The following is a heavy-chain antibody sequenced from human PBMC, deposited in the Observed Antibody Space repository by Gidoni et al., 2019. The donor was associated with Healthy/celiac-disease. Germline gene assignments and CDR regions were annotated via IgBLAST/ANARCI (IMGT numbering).Heavy chain of an antibody. CDR3: AHIFMPINYYGSGSYYERVYFDY. Sequence: LALIYWNDDKRYSPSLKSRLTITKDTSKNQVVLTMTNMDPVDTATYYCAHIFMPINYYGSGSYYERVYFDYWGQGTLVTVSS. D-gene: IGHD3-10*01. CDR2: IYWNDDK. V-gene: IGHV2-5*01. J-gene: IGHJ4*02.